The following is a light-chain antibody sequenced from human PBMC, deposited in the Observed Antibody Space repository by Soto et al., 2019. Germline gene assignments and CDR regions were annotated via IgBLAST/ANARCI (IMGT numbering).Light chain of an antibody. J-gene: IGKJ1*01. V-gene: IGKV1-5*03. CDR3: QQYNSYPHVTWT. CDR1: QSISSW. Sequence: DIQMTQSPSTLSASVGDRVTITCRASQSISSWLAWYQQKPGKAPKLLIYKASSLESGVPSRFSGSGSGTEFTLTISSLQPDDFATYYCQQYNSYPHVTWTFGQGTKVEIK. CDR2: KAS.